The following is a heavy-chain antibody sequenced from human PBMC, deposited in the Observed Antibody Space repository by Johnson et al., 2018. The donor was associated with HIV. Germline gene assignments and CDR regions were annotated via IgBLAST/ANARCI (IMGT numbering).Heavy chain of an antibody. CDR2: IKQGGSEK. CDR1: GLTFSSYW. J-gene: IGHJ3*02. CDR3: ATLNGHSFDI. Sequence: MLLVESGGGLVQPGGSLRLSCAASGLTFSSYWMSWVRQAPGKGLEWVANIKQGGSEKYFVDSLKGRFIISRDNAKNSLYLQMNSLRAEDTAVYYCATLNGHSFDIWGQGTMVTVSS. V-gene: IGHV3-7*05.